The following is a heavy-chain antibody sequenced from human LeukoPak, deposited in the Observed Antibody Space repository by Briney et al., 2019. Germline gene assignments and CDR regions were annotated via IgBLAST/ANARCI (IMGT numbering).Heavy chain of an antibody. D-gene: IGHD3-22*01. CDR2: IKQDGSEK. J-gene: IGHJ3*02. V-gene: IGHV3-7*01. CDR1: GFTFSSYW. Sequence: GALRLSCAASGFTFSSYWMSWVRQAPGKGLEGVANIKQDGSEKYYVDSVKGRFTISRDNAKNSLYLQMNSLRAEDTAVYYCAREGYYDSSGYCGFDIWGQGTMVTVSS. CDR3: AREGYYDSSGYCGFDI.